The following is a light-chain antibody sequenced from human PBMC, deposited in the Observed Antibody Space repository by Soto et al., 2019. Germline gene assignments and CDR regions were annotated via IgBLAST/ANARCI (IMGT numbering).Light chain of an antibody. CDR3: HQYNSYWT. CDR1: QSISSW. Sequence: DIQMTQSPSTLSASVGDRVTITCRASQSISSWLAWYQQKPGKAPKLLIYDASSLESGVPSRFSGRGSGTEFTLTISSLQTEDFATYYCHQYNSYWTFGQGTKVEIK. J-gene: IGKJ1*01. CDR2: DAS. V-gene: IGKV1-5*01.